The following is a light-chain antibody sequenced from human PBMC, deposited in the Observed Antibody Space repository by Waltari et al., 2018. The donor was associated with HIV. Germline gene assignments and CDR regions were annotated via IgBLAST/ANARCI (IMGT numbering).Light chain of an antibody. J-gene: IGLJ1*01. CDR3: VGWDSRLSGYV. CDR1: SNIENDN. CDR2: KDT. V-gene: IGLV1-47*01. Sequence: SNIENDNVYWYQQLTGAAPRLLIYKDTQRPSGVPDRFTGSKSGTSASLAISGLRSEDEADYYCVGWDSRLSGYVFGSGTKVTVL.